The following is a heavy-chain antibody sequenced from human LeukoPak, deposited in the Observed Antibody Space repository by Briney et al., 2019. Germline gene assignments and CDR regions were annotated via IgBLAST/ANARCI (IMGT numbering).Heavy chain of an antibody. Sequence: ASVKVSCKASGYTFTGNYIHWVRQAPGQGLEWMGLINPSSGGTNYAQEFQGRVTMTRDTSIATAYMDLSRLISDDTAVYYCARDREGLAYFDFWGQGTLVTVSS. D-gene: IGHD3/OR15-3a*01. V-gene: IGHV1-2*02. CDR1: GYTFTGNY. CDR3: ARDREGLAYFDF. J-gene: IGHJ4*02. CDR2: INPSSGGT.